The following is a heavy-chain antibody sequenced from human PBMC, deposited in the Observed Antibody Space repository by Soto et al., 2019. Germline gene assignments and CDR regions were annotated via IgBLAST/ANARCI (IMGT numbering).Heavy chain of an antibody. V-gene: IGHV4-39*01. D-gene: IGHD3-22*01. CDR3: ARRSYYYYDSSGSFDY. J-gene: IGHJ4*02. CDR1: GGSISSSSYY. CDR2: IYYSGST. Sequence: QLQLQESGPGLVKPSETLSLTCTVSGGSISSSSYYWGWIRQPPGKGLEWIGSIYYSGSTYYNPSLKSRVTISVDTSKNQFSLKLSSVTAADTAVYYCARRSYYYYDSSGSFDYWGQGTLVTVSS.